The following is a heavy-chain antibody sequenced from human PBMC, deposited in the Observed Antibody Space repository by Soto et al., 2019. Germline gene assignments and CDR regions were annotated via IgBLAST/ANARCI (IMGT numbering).Heavy chain of an antibody. D-gene: IGHD6-19*01. CDR3: ARVTGYSSGWGYYYGMDV. CDR2: IYSGGST. CDR1: GFTVSSNY. J-gene: IGHJ6*02. Sequence: GSLRLSCAASGFTVSSNYMSWVRQAPGKGLEWVSVIYSGGSTYYADSVKGRFTISRDNSKNTLYLQMNSLRAEDTAVYYCARVTGYSSGWGYYYGMDVWGQGTTVTVSS. V-gene: IGHV3-53*01.